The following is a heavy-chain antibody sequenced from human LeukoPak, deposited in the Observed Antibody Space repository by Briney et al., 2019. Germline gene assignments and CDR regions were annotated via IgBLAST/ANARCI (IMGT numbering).Heavy chain of an antibody. CDR3: ARVRSFDSSGYYSHFVY. Sequence: NPSETLSLTCTVSGYSISSGYYWGWIRQPPGKGLEWIGSIYHSGSTYYNPSLKSRVTISVDTSKNQFSLKLSSVTAADTAVYYCARVRSFDSSGYYSHFVYWGQGTLVTVSS. CDR1: GYSISSGYY. J-gene: IGHJ4*02. D-gene: IGHD3-22*01. V-gene: IGHV4-38-2*02. CDR2: IYHSGST.